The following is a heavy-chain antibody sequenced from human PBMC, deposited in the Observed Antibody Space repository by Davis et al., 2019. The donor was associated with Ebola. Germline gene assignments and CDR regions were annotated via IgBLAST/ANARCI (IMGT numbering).Heavy chain of an antibody. CDR3: ARGYGGGSTRPFDY. Sequence: GESLKISCAASGFTFSNYWMHWVRQAPGKGLVWVSRINRDESGITYADSVKGRFTISRDNAKNTLYLQMNSLRAEDTAVYYCARGYGGGSTRPFDYWGQGTLVTVSS. D-gene: IGHD5-12*01. CDR1: GFTFSNYW. CDR2: INRDESGI. J-gene: IGHJ4*02. V-gene: IGHV3-74*01.